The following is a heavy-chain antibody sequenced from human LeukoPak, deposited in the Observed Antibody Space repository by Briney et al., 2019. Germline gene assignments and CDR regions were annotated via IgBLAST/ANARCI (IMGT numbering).Heavy chain of an antibody. CDR1: GFTFSSYA. J-gene: IGHJ6*02. V-gene: IGHV3-23*01. CDR2: ISGSGGST. CDR3: ARESAGTSAHYGMDV. Sequence: PGGSLRLSCAASGFTFSSYAMSWVRQAPRKGLEWVSAISGSGGSTYYADSVKGRFTISRDNSKNTLYLQMNSLRAEDTAVYYCARESAGTSAHYGMDVWGQGTTVTVSS. D-gene: IGHD1-1*01.